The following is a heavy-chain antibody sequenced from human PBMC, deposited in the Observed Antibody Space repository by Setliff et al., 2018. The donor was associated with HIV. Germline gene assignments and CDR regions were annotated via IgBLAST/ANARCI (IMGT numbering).Heavy chain of an antibody. Sequence: ASVKVSCKASGYTFNNYAMNWVRQAPGQGLEWMGWMNPKSGNTGYARKFQGRVTMTRKTSISTAYMELRSLRSDDTAVYYCARGYCSSTSCYGIYYFDNWGQGTPVTVSS. J-gene: IGHJ4*02. V-gene: IGHV1-8*02. CDR2: MNPKSGNT. CDR3: ARGYCSSTSCYGIYYFDN. D-gene: IGHD2-2*01. CDR1: GYTFNNYA.